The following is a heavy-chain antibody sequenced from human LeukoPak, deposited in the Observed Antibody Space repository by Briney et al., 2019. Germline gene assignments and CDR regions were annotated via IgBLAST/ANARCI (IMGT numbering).Heavy chain of an antibody. CDR2: IYYSGNT. CDR3: AREVRFSMVRGEIDC. J-gene: IGHJ4*02. Sequence: PSETLSLTCAVSGGSIGSSNWWSWVRQPPGKGLEWIGEIYYSGNTNYKPSLKSRVNISIDKSKNQFSLKLSSVTAADTAVYYCAREVRFSMVRGEIDCWGQGTLVTVSS. CDR1: GGSIGSSNW. V-gene: IGHV4-4*02. D-gene: IGHD3-10*01.